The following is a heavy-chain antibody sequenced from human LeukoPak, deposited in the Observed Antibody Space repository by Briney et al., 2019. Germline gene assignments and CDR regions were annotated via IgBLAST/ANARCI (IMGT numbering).Heavy chain of an antibody. V-gene: IGHV3-30*02. CDR2: IRYDGSNK. D-gene: IGHD6-19*01. CDR1: GFTFSSYG. Sequence: GGSLRLSCAVSGFTFSSYGMHWVRQAPGKGLEWVAFIRYDGSNKYYADSVKGRFTISRDNSKNTLYLQMNSLRAEDTAVYYCAKVTVAGYYYGMDVWGQGTTVTVSS. J-gene: IGHJ6*02. CDR3: AKVTVAGYYYGMDV.